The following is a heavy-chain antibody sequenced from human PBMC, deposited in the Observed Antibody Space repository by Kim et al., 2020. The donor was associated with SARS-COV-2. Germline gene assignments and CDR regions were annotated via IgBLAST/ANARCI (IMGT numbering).Heavy chain of an antibody. CDR2: ISSTSSYI. CDR1: GFAFSTYT. D-gene: IGHD3-16*02. CDR3: ARGRVSIGGVIVKVGYMDV. J-gene: IGHJ6*03. V-gene: IGHV3-21*01. Sequence: GGSLRLSCAASGFAFSTYTMNWVRQAPGRGLEWVSSISSTSSYIYYADSLKGRFTISRDNAKNSLYLQMNSQRAGDTAVYYCARGRVSIGGVIVKVGYMDVWSRGTTVTVSS.